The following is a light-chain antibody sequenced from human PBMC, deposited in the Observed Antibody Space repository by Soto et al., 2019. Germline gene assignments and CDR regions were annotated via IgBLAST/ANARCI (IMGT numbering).Light chain of an antibody. J-gene: IGKJ1*01. CDR3: QQYGSSPWT. CDR2: DAS. CDR1: QSVSSSY. V-gene: IGKV3-20*01. Sequence: DIVLTQSPATLSLSPGERATLSCRASQSVSSSYLAWYQQKPGQAPRLLIYDASSRATGIPDRFSGSGSGTDFTLTISRLEPEDFAVYYCQQYGSSPWTFGQGTKVDIK.